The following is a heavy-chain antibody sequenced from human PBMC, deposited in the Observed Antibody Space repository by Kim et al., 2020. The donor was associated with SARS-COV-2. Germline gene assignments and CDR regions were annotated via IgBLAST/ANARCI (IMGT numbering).Heavy chain of an antibody. CDR1: GFTFSSYE. V-gene: IGHV3-48*03. CDR3: ARDLVEYAPKHCSGGSCYSSYYYGMDV. Sequence: GGSLRLSCAASGFTFSSYEMNWVRQAPGKGLEWVSYISSSGSTIYYADSVKGRFTISRDNAKNSLYLQMNSLRAEDTAVYYCARDLVEYAPKHCSGGSCYSSYYYGMDVWGQGTTVTVSS. J-gene: IGHJ6*02. D-gene: IGHD2-15*01. CDR2: ISSSGSTI.